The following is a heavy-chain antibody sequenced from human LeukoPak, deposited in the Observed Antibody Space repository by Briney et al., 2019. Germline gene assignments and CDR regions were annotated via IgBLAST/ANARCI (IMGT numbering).Heavy chain of an antibody. CDR2: INPSGGST. Sequence: ASVRVSCMASGYTFTSYYMHWVRQAPGQGLEWMGIINPSGGSTSYAQKFQGRVTMTRDMSTSTVYMELSSLRSEDTAVYYCARRVPAAGGGHYFDYWGQGTLVTVSS. V-gene: IGHV1-46*01. CDR1: GYTFTSYY. D-gene: IGHD2-2*01. J-gene: IGHJ4*02. CDR3: ARRVPAAGGGHYFDY.